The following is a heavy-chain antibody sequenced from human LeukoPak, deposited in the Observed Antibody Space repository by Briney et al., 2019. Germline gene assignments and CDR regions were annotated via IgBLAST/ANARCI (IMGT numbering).Heavy chain of an antibody. J-gene: IGHJ3*02. CDR2: FDPEDGET. CDR1: GYTLTELS. D-gene: IGHD3-16*01. V-gene: IGHV1-24*01. CDR3: ATAFGPWSAFDI. Sequence: GASVKVSCKVSGYTLTELSMHWVRQAPGKGLEWMGGFDPEDGETIYAQKFQGRVTMTEDTSTDTAYMEPSSLRSEDTAVYYCATAFGPWSAFDIWGQGTMVTVSS.